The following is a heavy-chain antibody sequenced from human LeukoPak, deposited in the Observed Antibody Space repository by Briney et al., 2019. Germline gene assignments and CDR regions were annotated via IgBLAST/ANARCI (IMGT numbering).Heavy chain of an antibody. D-gene: IGHD3-22*01. CDR1: GFTFNNYA. Sequence: GGSLRLSCAASGFTFNNYAMSWVRQAPGKGLEWVSSISANGGSTYYADSVKGRFTISRDNAKNSLYLQMNSLRAEDTAVYYCARGEYYYDSSGSKEFDYWGQGTLVTVSS. CDR2: ISANGGST. J-gene: IGHJ4*02. CDR3: ARGEYYYDSSGSKEFDY. V-gene: IGHV3-23*01.